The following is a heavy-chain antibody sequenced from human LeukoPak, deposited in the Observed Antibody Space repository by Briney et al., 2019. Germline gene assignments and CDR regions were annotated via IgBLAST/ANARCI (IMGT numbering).Heavy chain of an antibody. V-gene: IGHV1-8*01. CDR3: VRAMAPLDTFNYQYAMDV. CDR2: MNPNSGNT. CDR1: GYTFTNYD. Sequence: ASVKVSCKASGYTFTNYDINWVRQAPGQGLEWMGWMNPNSGNTGYAQKFQGRFTLTRETFISTAYMELSSLRSDDTAVYYCVRAMAPLDTFNYQYAMDVWGQGTMATVSS. D-gene: IGHD5-24*01. J-gene: IGHJ6*02.